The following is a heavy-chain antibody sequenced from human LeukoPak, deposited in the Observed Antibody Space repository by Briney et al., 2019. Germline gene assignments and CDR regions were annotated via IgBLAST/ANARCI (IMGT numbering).Heavy chain of an antibody. CDR2: ISGSGGST. CDR1: GFTFSSYA. D-gene: IGHD3-22*01. V-gene: IGHV3-23*01. Sequence: GGSLRLSCAASGFTFSSYAMSWVRQAPGKGREWVSAISGSGGSTYYADSVKGRFTISRDNSKNTLYLQMNSLRAEDTAVYYCAKDYYDSSGYYSPDMYNWFDPWGQGTLVTVSS. CDR3: AKDYYDSSGYYSPDMYNWFDP. J-gene: IGHJ5*02.